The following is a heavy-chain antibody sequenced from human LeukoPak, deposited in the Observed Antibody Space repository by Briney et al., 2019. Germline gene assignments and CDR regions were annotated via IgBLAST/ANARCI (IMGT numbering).Heavy chain of an antibody. CDR2: IYYSGST. Sequence: SETLSLTCTVSGGSISSSNYYWGWIRQPPGKGLEWIGTIYYSGSTYYNSSLKSRVTISVDTSKNHFSLKVSTVTATDTAMYYCARHGALCTGGSCTRFDPWGQGTLVTVSS. J-gene: IGHJ5*02. D-gene: IGHD2-15*01. CDR1: GGSISSSNYY. V-gene: IGHV4-39*01. CDR3: ARHGALCTGGSCTRFDP.